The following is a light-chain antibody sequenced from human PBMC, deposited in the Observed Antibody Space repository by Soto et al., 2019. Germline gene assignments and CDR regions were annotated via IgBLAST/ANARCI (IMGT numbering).Light chain of an antibody. Sequence: QSVLTQPASVSGSPGQSITISCTGTSSDVGSYNCVSWYQQHPGKAPRLMIYDVSYRPSGDSNRFSGSKSGNTASLTISGLQAEDEADYYCSSYTTSSTWVFGGGTKLTV. V-gene: IGLV2-14*01. CDR3: SSYTTSSTWV. CDR1: SSDVGSYNC. J-gene: IGLJ3*02. CDR2: DVS.